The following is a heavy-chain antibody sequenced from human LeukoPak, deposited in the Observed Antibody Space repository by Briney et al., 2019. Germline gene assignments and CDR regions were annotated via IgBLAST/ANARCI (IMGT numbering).Heavy chain of an antibody. V-gene: IGHV3-7*01. Sequence: GGSLILSCAASGFTFSSYWMSWVRQAPGKGLEWVADIKQDGSEKYYVDSVKGRFTISRDNAKNSLYLQMNSLRAEDTAVYYCAREDDSSGYYYLDAFDIWGQGTMVTVSS. D-gene: IGHD3-22*01. CDR3: AREDDSSGYYYLDAFDI. J-gene: IGHJ3*02. CDR2: IKQDGSEK. CDR1: GFTFSSYW.